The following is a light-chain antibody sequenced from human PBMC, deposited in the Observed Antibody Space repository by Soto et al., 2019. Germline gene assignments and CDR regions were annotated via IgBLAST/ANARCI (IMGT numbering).Light chain of an antibody. J-gene: IGLJ2*01. CDR1: SSDVGAYNY. Sequence: QSALTQPASVSGSPGQSITISCTGTSSDVGAYNYVSWYQQHPGKDPKLMIYEVSNRPSGVANRFSGSKSGNTASLTISGLQAEDEADYHCSSYTSSSTLVFGGGTKLTVL. CDR2: EVS. CDR3: SSYTSSSTLV. V-gene: IGLV2-14*01.